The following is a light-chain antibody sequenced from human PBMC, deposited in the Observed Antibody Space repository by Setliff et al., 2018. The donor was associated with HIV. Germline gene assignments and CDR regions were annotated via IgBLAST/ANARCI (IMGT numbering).Light chain of an antibody. Sequence: QSVLSQPHSVSGSPGQSVTISCTGTSSDVGGYSFVSWYQQHPNKAPELMVYAVNKRPSGVPDRLSGSKSGNTASLTISGLQPDDEADYYCCSYAGNYAWVFGGGTKVTVL. CDR1: SSDVGGYSF. J-gene: IGLJ3*02. CDR2: AVN. V-gene: IGLV2-11*01. CDR3: CSYAGNYAWV.